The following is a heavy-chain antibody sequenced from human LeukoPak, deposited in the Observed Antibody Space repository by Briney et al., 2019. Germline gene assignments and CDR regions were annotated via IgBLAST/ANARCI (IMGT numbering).Heavy chain of an antibody. J-gene: IGHJ4*02. V-gene: IGHV3-11*05. CDR1: GFTFSDYY. Sequence: KPGGSPRLSCAASGFTFSDYYMSWIRQAPGKGLEWVSYISSSSSYTNYADSVKGRFTISRDNAKNSLYLQMNSLRAEDTAVYYCARDLYCSSTSCYGPMGYYFDYWGQGTLVTVSS. CDR2: ISSSSSYT. CDR3: ARDLYCSSTSCYGPMGYYFDY. D-gene: IGHD2-2*01.